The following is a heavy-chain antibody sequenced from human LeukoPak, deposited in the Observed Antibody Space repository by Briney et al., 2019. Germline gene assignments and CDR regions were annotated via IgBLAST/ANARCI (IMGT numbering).Heavy chain of an antibody. Sequence: SETLSLTCTVSGGSISSSSYYWGGIRQSPGRGLEWIGSIYYSGSTYYNPSLKSRVTIYVDTSKNQFSLKLSSVTAADTAVYYCARPGITLIRGVSAFEFWGQGTLVTVST. D-gene: IGHD3-10*01. CDR3: ARPGITLIRGVSAFEF. V-gene: IGHV4-39*01. CDR1: GGSISSSSYY. J-gene: IGHJ4*02. CDR2: IYYSGST.